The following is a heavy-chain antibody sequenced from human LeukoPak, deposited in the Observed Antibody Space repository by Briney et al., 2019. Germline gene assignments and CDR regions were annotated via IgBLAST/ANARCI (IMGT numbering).Heavy chain of an antibody. CDR2: TYYSGST. J-gene: IGHJ4*02. CDR3: ARDEKVDIVATSD. D-gene: IGHD5-12*01. CDR1: GASITSNSYY. V-gene: IGHV4-39*07. Sequence: PSETLSLTCTVSGASITSNSYYWVWIRQPPGKGLEWIGSTYYSGSTHYNPSLKSRVTISVDTSKNQFSLRLRSVTAADTAVYYCARDEKVDIVATSDWGQGTLVTVSS.